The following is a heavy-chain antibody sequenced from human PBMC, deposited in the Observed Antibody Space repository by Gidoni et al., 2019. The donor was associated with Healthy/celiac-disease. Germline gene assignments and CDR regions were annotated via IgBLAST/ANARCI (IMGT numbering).Heavy chain of an antibody. Sequence: QVQLQQWGAGLLKPSETLSLTCAVYGGSFSGYYWSWIRQPPGKGLEWIGEINHSGSTNYNPSHKSRVTISVDTSKNQFSLKLSSVTAADTAVYYCARGPYYDFWSGYYISGWFDPWGQGTLVTVSS. CDR3: ARGPYYDFWSGYYISGWFDP. CDR1: GGSFSGYY. D-gene: IGHD3-3*01. V-gene: IGHV4-34*01. CDR2: INHSGST. J-gene: IGHJ5*02.